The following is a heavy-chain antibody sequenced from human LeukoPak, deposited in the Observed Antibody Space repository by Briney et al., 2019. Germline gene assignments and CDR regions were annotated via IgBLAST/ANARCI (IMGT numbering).Heavy chain of an antibody. CDR2: IKQDGSEK. CDR3: ARVGYYYHY. D-gene: IGHD3-22*01. J-gene: IGHJ4*02. V-gene: IGHV3-7*01. Sequence: PGGSLRPSCAASGFTFSSYWMSWVRQAPGKGLEWVATIKQDGSEKDFVDSVKGRFTISRDNAKNSLYLQMNSLRAEDTALYYCARVGYYYHYWGQGTWSPSPQ. CDR1: GFTFSSYW.